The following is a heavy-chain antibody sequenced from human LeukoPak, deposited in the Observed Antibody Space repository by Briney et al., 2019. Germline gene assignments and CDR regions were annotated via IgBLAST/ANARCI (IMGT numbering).Heavy chain of an antibody. CDR1: GYTFTSYG. Sequence: GASVKVSFKASGYTFTSYGISWVRQAPGQGLEWMGWISAYNGNTNYAQKLQGRVTMTTDTSTSTAYMELRSLRSDDTAVYYCVRGLASGYGSGSYSDYWGQGTLVTVS. CDR3: VRGLASGYGSGSYSDY. D-gene: IGHD3-10*01. J-gene: IGHJ4*02. CDR2: ISAYNGNT. V-gene: IGHV1-18*04.